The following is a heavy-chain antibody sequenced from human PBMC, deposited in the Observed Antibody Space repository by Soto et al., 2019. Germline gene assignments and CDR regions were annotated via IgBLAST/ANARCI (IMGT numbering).Heavy chain of an antibody. J-gene: IGHJ5*02. CDR2: FYTSGNT. CDR1: GGSVSSYY. Sequence: WETLSLTCTVSGGSVSSYYWSWIRQPAGKGLEWIGRFYTSGNTNYNPSLKSRVTMSLDTSKNQFSLKLSSVTAADTAVYFCASDSTGWFDPWGQGTLVTVSS. D-gene: IGHD7-27*01. CDR3: ASDSTGWFDP. V-gene: IGHV4-4*07.